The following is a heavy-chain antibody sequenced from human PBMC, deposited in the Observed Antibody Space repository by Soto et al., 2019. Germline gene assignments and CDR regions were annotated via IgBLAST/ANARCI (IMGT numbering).Heavy chain of an antibody. CDR2: ISSSSSYI. CDR3: ARKAVPVATTPNWFDP. V-gene: IGHV3-21*01. Sequence: GGSLRLSCAASGFTFSSYSMNWVRQAPGKGLEWVSSISSSSSYIYYADSVKGRFTISRDNAKNSLYLQMNSLRAEDTAVYYCARKAVPVATTPNWFDPWGQGTLVTVSS. CDR1: GFTFSSYS. D-gene: IGHD2-2*01. J-gene: IGHJ5*02.